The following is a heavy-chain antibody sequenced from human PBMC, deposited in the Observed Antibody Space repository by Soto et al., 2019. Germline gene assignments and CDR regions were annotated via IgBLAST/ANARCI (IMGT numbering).Heavy chain of an antibody. D-gene: IGHD2-15*01. Sequence: PSETLSLTCAVYGGSFSGYYWSWIRQPPGKGLEWIGEINHSGSTNYNPSLKSRVTISVDTSKNQFSLKLSSVTAADTAVYYCARGSVVVCDWGQGTLVTVSS. CDR1: GGSFSGYY. CDR2: INHSGST. J-gene: IGHJ4*02. V-gene: IGHV4-34*01. CDR3: ARGSVVVCD.